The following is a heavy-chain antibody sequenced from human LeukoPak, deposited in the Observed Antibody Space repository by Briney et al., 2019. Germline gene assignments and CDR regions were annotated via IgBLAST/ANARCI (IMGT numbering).Heavy chain of an antibody. CDR2: IYYSGST. CDR1: GGSISSHY. J-gene: IGHJ6*03. V-gene: IGHV4-59*11. CDR3: ARGYYYYYKDV. Sequence: SETLSLTCTVSGGSISSHYWSWIRQPPGKGLEWIGYIYYSGSTNYNPSLKSRVTISVDTSKNQFSLKLSSVTAADTAVYYCARGYYYYYKDVWGKGTTVTVSS.